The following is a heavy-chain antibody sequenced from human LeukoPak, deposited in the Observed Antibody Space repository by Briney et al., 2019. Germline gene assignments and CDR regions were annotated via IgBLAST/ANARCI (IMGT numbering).Heavy chain of an antibody. CDR2: ISNNVGYT. V-gene: IGHV3-23*01. CDR3: AKQLGYCSDGSCYFPY. J-gene: IGHJ4*02. Sequence: XXRQAPXXXXEWXSGISNNVGYTYYADSVQGRFTISRDNSKSTLCLQMNSLRAEDTAVYYCAKQLGYCSDGSCYFPYWGQGTLVTVSS. D-gene: IGHD2-15*01.